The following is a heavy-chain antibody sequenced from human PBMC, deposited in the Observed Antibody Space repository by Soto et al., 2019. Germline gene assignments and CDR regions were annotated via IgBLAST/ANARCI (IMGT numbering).Heavy chain of an antibody. D-gene: IGHD6-6*01. J-gene: IGHJ4*02. V-gene: IGHV3-33*01. CDR2: IWHDGSNK. CDR1: GFTFSNYG. Sequence: QVQLVESGGGVVQPGRSLRLSCAASGFTFSNYGMHWVRQAPSKGLEWVAVIWHDGSNKYYADSVKGRFTISRDNAKNSLYLQMNSLRAEDTAVYYCARDLYQIATRTRPFDYWGQGTLVTVSS. CDR3: ARDLYQIATRTRPFDY.